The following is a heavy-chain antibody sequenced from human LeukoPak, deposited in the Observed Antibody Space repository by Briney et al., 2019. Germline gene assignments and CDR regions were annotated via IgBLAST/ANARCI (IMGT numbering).Heavy chain of an antibody. Sequence: ASVKVSCKASGYTFTSYAMHWVRQAPGQRLEWMGWINVANGKTKYSQKFQGRVIITRDTSASTAYVELSSLRSEDTAVYYCARGVSTQVDYWGQGTLVTVSS. CDR3: ARGVSTQVDY. D-gene: IGHD5/OR15-5a*01. CDR1: GYTFTSYA. J-gene: IGHJ4*02. CDR2: INVANGKT. V-gene: IGHV1-3*01.